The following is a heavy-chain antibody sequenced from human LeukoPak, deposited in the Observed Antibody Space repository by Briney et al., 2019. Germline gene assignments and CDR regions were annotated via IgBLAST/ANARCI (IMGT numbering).Heavy chain of an antibody. J-gene: IGHJ5*01. V-gene: IGHV4-39*07. Sequence: SETLSLTCTVSGGSISSGRYYWGWIRQPPGKGLEWIGSIYYSGSTYYNPSLKSRVTVSVDTSWNQFSLKPSSVTAADTAVYYCARAFCSSTNCFPNWFDSWGQGTLVTVSS. CDR3: ARAFCSSTNCFPNWFDS. CDR1: GGSISSGRYY. D-gene: IGHD2-2*01. CDR2: IYYSGST.